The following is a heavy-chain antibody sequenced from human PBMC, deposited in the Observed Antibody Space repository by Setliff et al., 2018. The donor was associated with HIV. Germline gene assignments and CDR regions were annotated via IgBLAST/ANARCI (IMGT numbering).Heavy chain of an antibody. J-gene: IGHJ6*03. V-gene: IGHV4-39*01. CDR2: VYYSGNT. CDR1: GGSISSSSYF. D-gene: IGHD5-12*01. CDR3: ARQRSGYNYPYYYPYYMDV. Sequence: SETLSLTCTVSGGSISSSSYFWGWIRQPPGKGLEWIGSVYYSGNTYYNPSLKSRVTISVDTSKNQFSLKLSSVTAADTAVYYCARQRSGYNYPYYYPYYMDVGGKGTTVTVSS.